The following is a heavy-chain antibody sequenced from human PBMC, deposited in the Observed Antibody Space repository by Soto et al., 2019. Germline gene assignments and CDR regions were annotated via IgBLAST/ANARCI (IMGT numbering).Heavy chain of an antibody. Sequence: GASVKVSCKASGYTFTSYEMYWVRQAPGQGLEWMGIISPSDGSTTYAQKFQGRVTMTRDTSTSTVYMELSSLRSEDTAVYYCARDLRDGYNTFDYWGQGTLVTVSS. CDR2: ISPSDGST. CDR1: GYTFTSYE. CDR3: ARDLRDGYNTFDY. D-gene: IGHD5-12*01. V-gene: IGHV1-46*01. J-gene: IGHJ4*02.